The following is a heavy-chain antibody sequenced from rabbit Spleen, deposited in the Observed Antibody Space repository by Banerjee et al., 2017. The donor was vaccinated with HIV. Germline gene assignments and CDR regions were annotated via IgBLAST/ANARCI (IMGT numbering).Heavy chain of an antibody. J-gene: IGHJ4*01. CDR2: IYTGNVKT. Sequence: ESGGGLVKPGASLTLTCKASGFDFSRGYDMCWVRQAPGKGLEWIVCIYTGNVKTCYASWAKGRFTISKTSSTTVTLQMTRLTAADTATYFCAIDLPDVIGWNFKLWVPGSLVTVS. CDR3: AIDLPDVIGWNFKL. CDR1: GFDFSRGYD. D-gene: IGHD1-1*01. V-gene: IGHV1S40*01.